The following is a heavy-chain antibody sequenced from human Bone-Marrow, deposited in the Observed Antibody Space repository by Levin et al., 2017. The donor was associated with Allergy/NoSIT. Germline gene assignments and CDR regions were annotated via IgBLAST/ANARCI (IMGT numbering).Heavy chain of an antibody. CDR3: AKGGGSQKGGLDV. D-gene: IGHD3-10*01. CDR1: GFTFSGYT. V-gene: IGHV3-21*01. J-gene: IGHJ6*02. CDR2: IRSAGTYI. Sequence: GGSLRLSCAASGFTFSGYTMHWVRQAPGKGLEWVSSIRSAGTYIHYADSVKGRFTISRDNANNSVSLEMTSLRAEDTALYYCAKGGGSQKGGLDVWGQGTTVTVSS.